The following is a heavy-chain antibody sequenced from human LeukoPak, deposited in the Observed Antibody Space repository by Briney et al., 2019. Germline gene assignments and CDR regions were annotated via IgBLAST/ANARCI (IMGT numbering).Heavy chain of an antibody. CDR1: GGTFSSYA. Sequence: GASVKVSCKASGGTFSSYAISWVRQAPGQGLEWMGRIIPIFGKANYAQKFQGRVTITTDESTSTAYMELSSLRSEDTAVYYCARGPLLPLDYWGQGTLVTVSS. J-gene: IGHJ4*02. V-gene: IGHV1-69*05. CDR3: ARGPLLPLDY. CDR2: IIPIFGKA. D-gene: IGHD1-26*01.